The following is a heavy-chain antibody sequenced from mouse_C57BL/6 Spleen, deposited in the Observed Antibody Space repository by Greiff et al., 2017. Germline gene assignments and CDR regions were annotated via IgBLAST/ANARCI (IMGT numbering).Heavy chain of an antibody. CDR1: GFTFSDYY. D-gene: IGHD6-1*01. Sequence: EVKLVESGGGLVQPGGSLKLSCAASGFTFSDYYMYWVRQTPEKRLEWVAYISNGGGSTYYPDTVKGRFTISRDNAKNTLYLQMSRLKSEDTAMYYCARRNHGAMDYWGQGTSVTVSS. V-gene: IGHV5-12*01. CDR2: ISNGGGST. J-gene: IGHJ4*01. CDR3: ARRNHGAMDY.